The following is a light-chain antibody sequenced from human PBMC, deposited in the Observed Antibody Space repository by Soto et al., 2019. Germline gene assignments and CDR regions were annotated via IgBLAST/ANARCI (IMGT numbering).Light chain of an antibody. Sequence: EIILTQSPATLSVSPGKRATLSCRASQSVGSNLAWYQQKPGQAPRLLIYGASTRATGIPARFSGSGFGTEFTLTFSSLQSDDYAVYHCQQYTNWPLTFGGGTKLEIK. CDR3: QQYTNWPLT. J-gene: IGKJ4*01. V-gene: IGKV3-15*01. CDR1: QSVGSN. CDR2: GAS.